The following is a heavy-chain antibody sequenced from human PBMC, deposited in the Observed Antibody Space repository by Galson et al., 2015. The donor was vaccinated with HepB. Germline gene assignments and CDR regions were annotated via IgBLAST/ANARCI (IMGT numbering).Heavy chain of an antibody. V-gene: IGHV3-74*03. CDR1: QFAFSTSW. J-gene: IGHJ4*02. Sequence: SLRLSCAASQFAFSTSWMQWVRQVPGKGLEWVALIKNDGTSATYADSARGRFTISSDYAKNTVCLQLNSLRHDDTAVYFCGGGAGWTIDYWGQGALVTVSS. CDR2: IKNDGTSA. D-gene: IGHD6-19*01. CDR3: GGGAGWTIDY.